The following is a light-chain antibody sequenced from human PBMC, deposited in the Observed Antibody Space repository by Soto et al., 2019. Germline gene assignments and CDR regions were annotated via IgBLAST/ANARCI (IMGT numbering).Light chain of an antibody. Sequence: DIQMTQSPSTLSASVGDRVTITCRASQSITNWLAWYQQKPGKAPNLLIYDASSLESGVPSRFSGSGSGTEFTLTISSLQPDDFATYYCHQYNSYSVYTFGQGTKLEIK. CDR3: HQYNSYSVYT. J-gene: IGKJ2*01. V-gene: IGKV1-5*01. CDR2: DAS. CDR1: QSITNW.